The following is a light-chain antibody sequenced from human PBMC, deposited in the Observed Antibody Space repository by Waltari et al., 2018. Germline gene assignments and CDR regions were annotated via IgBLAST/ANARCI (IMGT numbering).Light chain of an antibody. V-gene: IGLV2-23*02. CDR1: SNDIGSYDL. Sequence: QSALPQPASMSGSPGQSLPIPCAGTSNDIGSYDLVPWSQQHPGKAPKVMIYAVNKRPSGVSNRFAGSKSGNTASLTISGLQAEDEADYYCCSYASSDTFLYVFGSGTKVTVL. CDR2: AVN. CDR3: CSYASSDTFLYV. J-gene: IGLJ1*01.